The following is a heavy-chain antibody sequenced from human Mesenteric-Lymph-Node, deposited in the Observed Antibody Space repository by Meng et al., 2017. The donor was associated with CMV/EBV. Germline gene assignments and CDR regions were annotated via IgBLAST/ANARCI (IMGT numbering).Heavy chain of an antibody. D-gene: IGHD2-15*01. J-gene: IGHJ4*02. CDR2: INHSGNT. CDR1: FLSDYY. CDR3: AKELGYCSGGNCYGGVFDY. V-gene: IGHV4-34*01. Sequence: FLSDYYWSWIRQPPGKGLEWIGEINHSGNTIYNPSLKSRATISVDTSKNQFSLKLSSVTAADTAAYYCAKELGYCSGGNCYGGVFDYWGQGNLVTVSS.